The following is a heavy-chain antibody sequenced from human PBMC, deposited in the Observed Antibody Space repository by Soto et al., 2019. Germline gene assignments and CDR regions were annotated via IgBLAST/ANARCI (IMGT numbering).Heavy chain of an antibody. CDR3: GRVVQGATRHTDPDS. CDR1: GVSIHNSHSF. J-gene: IGHJ5*01. V-gene: IGHV4-39*01. D-gene: IGHD3-16*01. CDR2: VYHNGGA. Sequence: SETLSLTCTVSGVSIHNSHSFWAWIRQPPGKGLQFIASVYHNGGAHYNSSLKSRVTISVDTDNNQVSLRMRSLTAADTAFYYCGRVVQGATRHTDPDSWGQGILVTVYS.